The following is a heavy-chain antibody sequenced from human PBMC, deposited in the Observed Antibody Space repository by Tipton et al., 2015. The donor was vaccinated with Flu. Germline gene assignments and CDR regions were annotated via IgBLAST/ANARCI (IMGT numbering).Heavy chain of an antibody. D-gene: IGHD6-19*01. CDR2: ISGGTT. Sequence: SLRLSCAASGFTITRYGMTWVRQAPGKGLEWVSAISGGTTYFADSVKGRFTISRDISKSTLYLQMNSLRAEDTAVYYCAIVIPELVAGLDNWGQGTLVTVSS. CDR1: GFTITRYG. V-gene: IGHV3-23*01. J-gene: IGHJ4*02. CDR3: AIVIPELVAGLDN.